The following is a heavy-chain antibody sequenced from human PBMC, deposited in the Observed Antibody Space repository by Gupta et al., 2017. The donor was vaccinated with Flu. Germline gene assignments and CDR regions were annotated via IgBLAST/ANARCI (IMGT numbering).Heavy chain of an antibody. V-gene: IGHV3-43*02. Sequence: INGDRKTIIYADSVRGRFTISRDNSKNSLYLQMNGLRTEDTGLYFCVKDIPGYLGFDYWGQGALVIVSS. CDR3: VKDIPGYLGFDY. CDR2: INGDRKTI. D-gene: IGHD5-18*01. J-gene: IGHJ4*02.